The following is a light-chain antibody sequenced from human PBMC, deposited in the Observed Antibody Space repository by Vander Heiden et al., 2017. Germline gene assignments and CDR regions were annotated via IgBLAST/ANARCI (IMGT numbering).Light chain of an antibody. Sequence: MLTQPHSVSESPGKTVTISCTGSSGSIATNYVQWYQQRPGSAPTTVIYENNQRPSGVPDRFSGSIDSSSNSASLTISGLKTEDEADYYCQSYDGSNWVFGGGTKLTVL. V-gene: IGLV6-57*02. CDR1: SGSIATNY. CDR3: QSYDGSNWV. J-gene: IGLJ3*02. CDR2: ENN.